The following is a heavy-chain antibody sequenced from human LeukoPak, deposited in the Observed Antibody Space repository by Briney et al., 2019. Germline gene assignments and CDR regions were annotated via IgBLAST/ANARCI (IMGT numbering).Heavy chain of an antibody. CDR2: IYYSGST. Sequence: SETLSLTCTVSGGSISSGGYYWSWTRQHPGKGLEWIGYIYYSGSTYYNPSLKSRVTISVDTSKNQFSLKLSSVTAADTAVYYCARGSYYDSSGYYSFDPWGQGTLVTVSS. CDR1: GGSISSGGYY. CDR3: ARGSYYDSSGYYSFDP. D-gene: IGHD3-22*01. J-gene: IGHJ5*02. V-gene: IGHV4-31*03.